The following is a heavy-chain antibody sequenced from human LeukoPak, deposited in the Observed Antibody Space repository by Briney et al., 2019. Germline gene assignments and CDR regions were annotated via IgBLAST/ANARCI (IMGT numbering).Heavy chain of an antibody. CDR2: IYYSGST. D-gene: IGHD4-23*01. CDR1: GGSISSYY. CDR3: ATLSVDYGCDSGMCYFDY. J-gene: IGHJ4*02. V-gene: IGHV4-59*01. Sequence: ASETLSLTCTVSGGSISSYYWSWIRQPPGKGLEWIGYIYYSGSTNYNPSLKSRVTISVDTSKNQFSLKLSSVTAADTAVYYCATLSVDYGCDSGMCYFDYWGQGTLVTVSS.